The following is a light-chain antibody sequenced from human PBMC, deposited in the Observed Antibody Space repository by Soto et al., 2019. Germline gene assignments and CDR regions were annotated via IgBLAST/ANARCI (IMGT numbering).Light chain of an antibody. CDR2: YSSDSDK. CDR3: MIWPTNAPII. Sequence: QLVLTQPPSSSASPGQSASLTCTLSSDINVGTYSIYWYQQKPGSPPRYLLYYSSDSDKGQGSGVPSRFSGSKDVSANTGILLISGLQSEDEADYYCMIWPTNAPIILGGGTKLTVL. J-gene: IGLJ2*01. V-gene: IGLV5-37*01. CDR1: SDINVGTYS.